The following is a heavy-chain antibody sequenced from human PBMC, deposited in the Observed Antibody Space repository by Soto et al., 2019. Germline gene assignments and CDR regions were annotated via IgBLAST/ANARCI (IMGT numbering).Heavy chain of an antibody. Sequence: LRLSCAASGFNFSDHYMNWIRQAPGKGLEWVSYISGSSRYTNFADSVKGRFTISRDNAKNSLYLQMNSLRAEDTAVYYCARHTSGWHYYDYWGQGTPVTVSS. CDR1: GFNFSDHY. D-gene: IGHD6-19*01. J-gene: IGHJ4*02. V-gene: IGHV3-11*06. CDR2: ISGSSRYT. CDR3: ARHTSGWHYYDY.